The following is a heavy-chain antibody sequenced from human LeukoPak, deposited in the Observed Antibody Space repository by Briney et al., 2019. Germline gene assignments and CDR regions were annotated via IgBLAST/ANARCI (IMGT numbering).Heavy chain of an antibody. V-gene: IGHV4-61*01. CDR1: GYSISSGYY. Sequence: SETLSLTCAVSGYSISSGYYWGWIRQPPGKGLEWIGYIYYSGSTNYNPSLKSRVTISVDTSKNQFSLKLSSVTAADTAVYYCARDLSSGYYFDYWGQGTLVTVSS. D-gene: IGHD3-22*01. CDR3: ARDLSSGYYFDY. J-gene: IGHJ4*02. CDR2: IYYSGST.